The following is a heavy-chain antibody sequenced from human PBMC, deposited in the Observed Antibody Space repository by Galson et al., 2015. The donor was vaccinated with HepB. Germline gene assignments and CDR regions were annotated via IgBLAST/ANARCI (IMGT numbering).Heavy chain of an antibody. CDR3: ARDRDYGDDYVGPGDAFDI. J-gene: IGHJ3*02. Sequence: SLRLSCAASGFTFSSCSMNWVRQAPGKGLEWVSYISSSSSYIYYADSVKGRFTISRDNAKNSLYLQMNSLRAEDTAVYYCARDRDYGDDYVGPGDAFDIWGQGTMVIVSS. D-gene: IGHD4-17*01. CDR1: GFTFSSCS. V-gene: IGHV3-21*01. CDR2: ISSSSSYI.